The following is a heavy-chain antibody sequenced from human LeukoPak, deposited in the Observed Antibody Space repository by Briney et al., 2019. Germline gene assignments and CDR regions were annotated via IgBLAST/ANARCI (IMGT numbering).Heavy chain of an antibody. CDR3: TTDPTYYPDSSGYLVY. D-gene: IGHD3-22*01. V-gene: IGHV1-24*01. J-gene: IGHJ4*02. Sequence: VASVKVSCKVSGKTLTELSMYWVRLAPGKGLEWMVRFDPEDGETIYGQKFQGRITLTEDTSTDTAYMELSSLRSEDTAVYYCTTDPTYYPDSSGYLVYWGQGTLVTVSS. CDR2: FDPEDGET. CDR1: GKTLTELS.